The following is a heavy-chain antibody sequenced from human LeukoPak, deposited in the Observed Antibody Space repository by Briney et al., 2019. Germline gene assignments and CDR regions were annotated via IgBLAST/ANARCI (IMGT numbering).Heavy chain of an antibody. CDR2: MNPNSGNT. D-gene: IGHD3-3*01. Sequence: RASVKVSCKASGYTFTSYDINWVRQATGQGLEWMGWMNPNSGNTDYAQKFQGRVTITADKSTSTAYMELSSLRSEDTAVYYCARESNPRYYDFWSAHGSDYYYYYMDVWGKGTTVTVSS. CDR3: ARESNPRYYDFWSAHGSDYYYYYMDV. V-gene: IGHV1-8*03. J-gene: IGHJ6*03. CDR1: GYTFTSYD.